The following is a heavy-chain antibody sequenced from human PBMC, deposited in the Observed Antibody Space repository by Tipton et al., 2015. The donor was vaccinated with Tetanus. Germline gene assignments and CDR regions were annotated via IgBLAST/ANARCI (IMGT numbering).Heavy chain of an antibody. V-gene: IGHV4-61*01. Sequence: TLSLTCTVSGDYVNRGNFYWTWIRQPPGKGLEWIGYKYHTGSTKYSPALESRLTISLDATNNVLPLELTSVTPADTAVYYCARGVWFGPGPKYYSDYWGQGTLVTVSS. D-gene: IGHD3-10*01. CDR2: KYHTGST. J-gene: IGHJ4*02. CDR1: GDYVNRGNFY. CDR3: ARGVWFGPGPKYYSDY.